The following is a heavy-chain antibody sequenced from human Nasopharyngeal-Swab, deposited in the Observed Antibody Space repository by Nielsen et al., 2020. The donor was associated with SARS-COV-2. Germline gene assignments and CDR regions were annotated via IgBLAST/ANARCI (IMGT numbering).Heavy chain of an antibody. Sequence: IRQPRGKGLEWVSYISSGSSIIYYADSVKGRFTISRDNAKNSLYLQMNSLRDEDTAVYYCARDRGYSYGYDAFDIWGQGTMVTVSS. D-gene: IGHD5-18*01. CDR3: ARDRGYSYGYDAFDI. V-gene: IGHV3-48*02. J-gene: IGHJ3*02. CDR2: ISSGSSII.